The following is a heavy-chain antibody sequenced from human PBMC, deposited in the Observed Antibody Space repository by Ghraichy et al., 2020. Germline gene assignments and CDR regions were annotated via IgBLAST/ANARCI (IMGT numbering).Heavy chain of an antibody. CDR2: IRSKTDGGTT. V-gene: IGHV3-15*01. Sequence: LSLTCATSGFAFTGAWMSWVRQAPGKGRVWVGRIRSKTDGGTTDYAAPVKGRFILARDDSKKTLYLQMNSLKTEDTAVYYCTTADPGAYGDYWGPGILVTVSS. D-gene: IGHD4-17*01. CDR3: TTADPGAYGDY. CDR1: GFAFTGAW. J-gene: IGHJ4*02.